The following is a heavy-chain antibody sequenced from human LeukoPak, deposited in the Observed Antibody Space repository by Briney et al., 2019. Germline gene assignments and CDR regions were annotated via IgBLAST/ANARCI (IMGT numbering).Heavy chain of an antibody. J-gene: IGHJ4*02. CDR1: GFTLRSYA. Sequence: GGSLRLSCAASGFTLRSYAMRWVRQAPGKGLEWVAVIRYDGSNKYYADSVKGRFTISRDNAKNSLYLHMNSLRAEDTALSYSAKDSSSGGYYIQIVYWGEGAPVTVSS. CDR2: IRYDGSNK. D-gene: IGHD3-10*01. V-gene: IGHV3-30*02. CDR3: AKDSSSGGYYIQIVY.